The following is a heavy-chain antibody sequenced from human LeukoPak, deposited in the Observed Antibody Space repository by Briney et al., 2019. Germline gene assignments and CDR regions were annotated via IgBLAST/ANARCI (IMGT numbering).Heavy chain of an antibody. CDR3: ARDRWSGYSYGMDV. CDR2: IYSGGST. D-gene: IGHD3-3*01. Sequence: PGGSLRLSCAASGFTVSSNYMSWVRRAPGKGLEWVSVIYSGGSTYYADSVKGRFTISRDNSKNTLYLQMNSLRAEDTAVYYCARDRWSGYSYGMDVWGQGTTVTVSS. CDR1: GFTVSSNY. V-gene: IGHV3-53*01. J-gene: IGHJ6*02.